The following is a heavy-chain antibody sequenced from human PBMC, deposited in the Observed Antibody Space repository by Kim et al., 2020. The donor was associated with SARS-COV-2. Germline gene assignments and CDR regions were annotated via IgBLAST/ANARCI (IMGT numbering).Heavy chain of an antibody. CDR1: GYSFTSYW. J-gene: IGHJ1*01. CDR2: IDPSDSYT. D-gene: IGHD6-13*01. Sequence: GESLKISCKGSGYSFTSYWITWVRQMPGKGLEWMGRIDPSDSYTNYSPSFQGHVTISADKSISTAFLQWSSLKASDTAMYYCARHPGGWVITAAGTEYFQHWGQGTLVTVSS. CDR3: ARHPGGWVITAAGTEYFQH. V-gene: IGHV5-10-1*01.